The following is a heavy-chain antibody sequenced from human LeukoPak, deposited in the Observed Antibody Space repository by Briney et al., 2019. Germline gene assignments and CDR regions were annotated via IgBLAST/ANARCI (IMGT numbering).Heavy chain of an antibody. CDR2: NGITT. D-gene: IGHD3-10*01. V-gene: IGHV3-23*01. Sequence: NGITTCYADSVKGRFTISRDNSKNTLYLQMNSLRAEDTAVYYCAKYYYGSGSQWYYFDYWGQGTLVTVSS. J-gene: IGHJ4*02. CDR3: AKYYYGSGSQWYYFDY.